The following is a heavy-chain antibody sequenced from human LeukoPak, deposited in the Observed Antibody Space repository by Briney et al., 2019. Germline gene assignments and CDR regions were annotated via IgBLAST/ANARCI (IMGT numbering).Heavy chain of an antibody. CDR3: ARASDSSGYYLDY. Sequence: KPSETLSLTCAVYGGSFSGYYWSWIRQPPGKGLEWIGEINHSGSTNYNPSLKSRVTISVDTSKNQFSLKLSSVTAADTAVYYCARASDSSGYYLDYWGQGTLVTVSS. CDR1: GGSFSGYY. J-gene: IGHJ4*02. D-gene: IGHD3-22*01. V-gene: IGHV4-34*01. CDR2: INHSGST.